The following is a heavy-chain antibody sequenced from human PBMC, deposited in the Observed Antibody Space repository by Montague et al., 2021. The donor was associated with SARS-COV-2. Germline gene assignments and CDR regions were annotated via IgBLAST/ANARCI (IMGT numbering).Heavy chain of an antibody. D-gene: IGHD3-9*01. V-gene: IGHV4-59*08. CDR2: VSDSGS. J-gene: IGHJ6*02. CDR3: ARHRKDYDILTGYSTSFYYDMDV. Sequence: SKTLSLTCTVSGGSNSRYYWSWIRQPPGKGLEWIGYVSDSGSDYNPSLKSRFSISVDTSKKLLSLSLSSVTAADTAIYYCARHRKDYDILTGYSTSFYYDMDVWGQGTTVTVSS. CDR1: GGSNSRYY.